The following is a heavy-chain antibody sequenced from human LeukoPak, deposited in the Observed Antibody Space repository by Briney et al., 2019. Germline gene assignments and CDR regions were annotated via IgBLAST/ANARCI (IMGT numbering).Heavy chain of an antibody. D-gene: IGHD1-1*01. V-gene: IGHV4-59*01. CDR3: AGVRGGTNWIDY. Sequence: SETLSLTCTVSGGSISSYYWSWIRQPPGKGLEGIGYIYYSGSTNYNPSLKSRVTISVDTSKNQFSLKLSSVTAADTAVYYCAGVRGGTNWIDYWGQGTLVTVSS. J-gene: IGHJ4*02. CDR1: GGSISSYY. CDR2: IYYSGST.